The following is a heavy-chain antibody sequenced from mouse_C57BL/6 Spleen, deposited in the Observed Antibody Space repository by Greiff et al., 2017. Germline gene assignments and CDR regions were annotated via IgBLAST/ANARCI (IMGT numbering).Heavy chain of an antibody. CDR1: GYAFSSSW. D-gene: IGHD1-1*01. CDR3: ASPYYYGSSSSGMDY. V-gene: IGHV1-82*01. CDR2: IYPGDGDT. J-gene: IGHJ4*01. Sequence: VKVVESGPELVKPGASVKISCKASGYAFSSSWMNWVKQRPGKGLEWIGRIYPGDGDTNYNGRFKGKATLTADKSSSTAYMQLSSLTSEDSAVYFCASPYYYGSSSSGMDYWGQGTSVTVSS.